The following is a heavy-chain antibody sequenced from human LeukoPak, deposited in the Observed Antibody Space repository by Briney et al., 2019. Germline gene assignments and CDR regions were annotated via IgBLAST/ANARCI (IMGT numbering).Heavy chain of an antibody. D-gene: IGHD3-22*01. CDR3: ARGGFRHFDP. CDR1: GFAFNSQT. J-gene: IGHJ5*02. Sequence: GGSLRLSCAASGFAFNSQTMSWVRQAAGKGLEWVASIKEDEIEIHYVDSVTGRFTISRDNAKDSLYLQMNSLIVEDTAVYYCARGGFRHFDPWGQGTLVTVSS. V-gene: IGHV3-7*01. CDR2: IKEDEIEI.